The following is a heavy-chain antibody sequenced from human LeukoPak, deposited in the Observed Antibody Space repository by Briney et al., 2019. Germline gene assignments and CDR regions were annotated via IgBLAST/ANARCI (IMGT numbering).Heavy chain of an antibody. CDR1: GYTFTRYD. CDR2: MNPNSGNT. CDR3: ARVEYYYDSSGYYGMDV. V-gene: IGHV1-8*01. Sequence: ASVKVSCKASGYTFTRYDINWVRQATGQGLEWMGWMNPNSGNTGYAQKFQGRVTMTRNTSISTAYMELSSLRSEDTAVYYCARVEYYYDSSGYYGMDVWGQGTTVTVSS. D-gene: IGHD3-22*01. J-gene: IGHJ6*02.